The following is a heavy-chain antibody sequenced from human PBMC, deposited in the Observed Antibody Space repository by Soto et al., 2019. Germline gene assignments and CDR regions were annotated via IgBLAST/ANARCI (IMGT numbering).Heavy chain of an antibody. CDR1: GFTFSSYG. V-gene: IGHV3-33*01. D-gene: IGHD3-10*01. J-gene: IGHJ6*02. Sequence: QVQLVESGGGVVQPGRSLRLSCAASGFTFSSYGMHWVRQAPGKGLEWVAVIWYDGSNKYYADSVKGRFTISRDNSKNTLYLQMNSLRAEDTAVYYCAREKLLWFGELFSNYYGMDVWGQGTTVTVSS. CDR2: IWYDGSNK. CDR3: AREKLLWFGELFSNYYGMDV.